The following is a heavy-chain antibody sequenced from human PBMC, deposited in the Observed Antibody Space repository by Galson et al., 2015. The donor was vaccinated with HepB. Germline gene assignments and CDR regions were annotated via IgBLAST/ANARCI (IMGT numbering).Heavy chain of an antibody. V-gene: IGHV3-23*01. Sequence: LRLSCAASGFTFFSFAMSWVRQAPGKGLEWVSGIRAGGGSTYYAYSVRGRFTISRDNSKNTLYLQMNSLRADDTAIYYCAKDKSVRIAEAPSSGMDVWGQGTTVTVSS. D-gene: IGHD6-13*01. J-gene: IGHJ6*02. CDR2: IRAGGGST. CDR1: GFTFFSFA. CDR3: AKDKSVRIAEAPSSGMDV.